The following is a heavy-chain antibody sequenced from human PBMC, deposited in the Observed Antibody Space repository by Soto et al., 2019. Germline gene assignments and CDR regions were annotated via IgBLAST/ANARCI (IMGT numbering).Heavy chain of an antibody. D-gene: IGHD4-17*01. Sequence: QVQLQESGPGLVKPSETLSLTCTVSGGSISSYYWSWIRQPPGKGLEWIGYIYYSGSTNYNTSLKSRVTISVDTSKNQFSLKLSSVTAADTAVYYCARLTAVSDTPFDIWGQGTMVTVSS. V-gene: IGHV4-59*01. J-gene: IGHJ3*02. CDR3: ARLTAVSDTPFDI. CDR2: IYYSGST. CDR1: GGSISSYY.